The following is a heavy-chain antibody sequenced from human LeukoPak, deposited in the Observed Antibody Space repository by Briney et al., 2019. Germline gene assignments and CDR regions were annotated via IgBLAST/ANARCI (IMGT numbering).Heavy chain of an antibody. J-gene: IGHJ4*02. Sequence: SGTLSLTRAVSGGSISSSNWWSWVRQPPGKGLEWIGEIYHSGSTNYNPSLKSRVTISVDKSKNQFSLNLSSVTAADTAVYYCATIEGVDTAEIFDYWGQGTLVTVST. CDR3: ATIEGVDTAEIFDY. CDR2: IYHSGST. D-gene: IGHD5-18*01. V-gene: IGHV4-4*02. CDR1: GGSISSSNW.